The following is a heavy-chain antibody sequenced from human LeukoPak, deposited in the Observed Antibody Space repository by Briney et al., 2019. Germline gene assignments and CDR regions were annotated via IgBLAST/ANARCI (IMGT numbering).Heavy chain of an antibody. D-gene: IGHD1-7*01. CDR3: AKAQLELPFDY. V-gene: IGHV3-23*01. CDR2: ISGSGGST. CDR1: GFTFSSYA. Sequence: GGSLRLSCAASGFTFSSYAMSWVRPAPGKGLEWVSAISGSGGSTYYADSVKGRFTISRDNSKNTLYLQTNSLRAEDTAVYYCAKAQLELPFDYWGQGTLVTVSS. J-gene: IGHJ4*02.